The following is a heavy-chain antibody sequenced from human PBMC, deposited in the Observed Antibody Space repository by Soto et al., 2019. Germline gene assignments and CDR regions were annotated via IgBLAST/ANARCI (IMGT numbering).Heavy chain of an antibody. D-gene: IGHD2-21*02. V-gene: IGHV2-5*02. J-gene: IGHJ6*02. CDR1: GFSLSTSGVG. CDR2: IYWDDDK. CDR3: IQSRCGGDCLQSYASHYYYGMDV. Sequence: QITLKESGPTLVKPTQTLTLTCTFSGFSLSTSGVGVGWIRQPPGKALEWLALIYWDDDKRYSPSLRSRLTISTDTSTNQLVLTMTNMDPVYTATYYCIQSRCGGDCLQSYASHYYYGMDVWGQGTTVTVSS.